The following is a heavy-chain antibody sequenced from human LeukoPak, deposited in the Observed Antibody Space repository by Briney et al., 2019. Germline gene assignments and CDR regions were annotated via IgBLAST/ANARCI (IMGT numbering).Heavy chain of an antibody. Sequence: GGSLRLSCAASGFTFSSYGMHWVRQAPGKGLEWVAFIRYDGSNKYYADSVKGRFTISRDNSKNTLYLQVNSLRAEDTAVYYCAKDYSVLLWFGEYFDYWGQGTLVTVSS. CDR2: IRYDGSNK. V-gene: IGHV3-30*02. D-gene: IGHD3-10*01. J-gene: IGHJ4*02. CDR1: GFTFSSYG. CDR3: AKDYSVLLWFGEYFDY.